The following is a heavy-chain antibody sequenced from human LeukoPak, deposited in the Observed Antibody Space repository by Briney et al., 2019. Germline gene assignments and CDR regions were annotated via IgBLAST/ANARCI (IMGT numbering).Heavy chain of an antibody. D-gene: IGHD6-19*01. CDR3: ATVAGLFD. J-gene: IGHJ4*02. V-gene: IGHV4-59*12. Sequence: SETLSLTCTVSGGSISSYYWSWIRQPPGKGLEWIGYIYYSGSTNYNPSLKSRVTISVDTSKNQFSLKLSSVTAADTAVYYCATVAGLFDWGQGTLVTVSS. CDR1: GGSISSYY. CDR2: IYYSGST.